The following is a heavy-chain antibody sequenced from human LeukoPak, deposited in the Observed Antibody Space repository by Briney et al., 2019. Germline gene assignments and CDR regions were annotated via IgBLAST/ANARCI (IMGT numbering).Heavy chain of an antibody. CDR1: GFPFSSYA. V-gene: IGHV3-23*01. CDR2: ISGSGGNT. CDR3: AKKGRGNDAFDI. J-gene: IGHJ3*02. Sequence: GGSLRLSCAASGFPFSSYAMSWVRQAPGKGLEWVSGISGSGGNTYYADPVKGRFTISRDNSKNTLYLQMNSLSADDTAVYYCAKKGRGNDAFDIWGQGTLVTVSP. D-gene: IGHD3-16*01.